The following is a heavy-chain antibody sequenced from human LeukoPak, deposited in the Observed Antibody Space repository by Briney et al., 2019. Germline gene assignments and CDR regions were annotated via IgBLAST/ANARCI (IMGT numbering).Heavy chain of an antibody. J-gene: IGHJ5*02. Sequence: SETLSLTCTVSGGSISSYYWSWIRQPPGKGLEWIGYIFYLGSTYYNLSLKSRVTMSVDTSKNQFSLKLRSVTAADTAVYYCARKYPDHWFDPWGQGTLVTVSS. D-gene: IGHD6-6*01. CDR2: IFYLGST. CDR1: GGSISSYY. CDR3: ARKYPDHWFDP. V-gene: IGHV4-59*08.